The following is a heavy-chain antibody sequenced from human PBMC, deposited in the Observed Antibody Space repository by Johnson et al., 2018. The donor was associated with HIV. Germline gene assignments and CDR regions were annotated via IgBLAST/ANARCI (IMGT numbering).Heavy chain of an antibody. V-gene: IGHV3-30*02. CDR2: IRYDGSNK. CDR3: ARDPRGLGVGPGEAFDI. J-gene: IGHJ3*02. D-gene: IGHD2-15*01. Sequence: QVQLVESGGGVVQPGGSLRLSCAASGFTFSSYGMHWVRQAPGKGLEWVAFIRYDGSNKYYADSVKGRFTISRDNSKNTLYLQMNSLRAEDTAVYYCARDPRGLGVGPGEAFDIWGQGTMVTVSS. CDR1: GFTFSSYG.